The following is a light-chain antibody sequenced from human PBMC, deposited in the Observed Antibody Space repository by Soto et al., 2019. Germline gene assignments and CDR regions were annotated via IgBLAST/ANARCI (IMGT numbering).Light chain of an antibody. CDR1: QGISKY. CDR3: QKYNSAPPT. CDR2: AAS. Sequence: DIQMTQSPSSLSASVGDRVTITCRASQGISKYLAWYQQKPGKVPKLLIYAASTLQSGVPSRFSGSGSGTDFTLTISSLQSEDVAIYYCQKYNSAPPTFGQGTKVEIK. J-gene: IGKJ1*01. V-gene: IGKV1-27*01.